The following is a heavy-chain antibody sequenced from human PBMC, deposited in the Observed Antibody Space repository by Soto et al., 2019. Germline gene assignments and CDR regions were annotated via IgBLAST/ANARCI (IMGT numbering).Heavy chain of an antibody. CDR2: ISGTGGST. CDR3: WRRGSPDY. J-gene: IGHJ4*02. Sequence: EVQLLESGGGLVQPGGSLRLSCAASGFTFSSYAMSWVRQAPGKGLEWVSAISGTGGSTYYADSVKGRFTISRDNSKNPLYLPMNSRRAEDAAVYCCWRRGSPDYWGQGTLVTVSS. CDR1: GFTFSSYA. V-gene: IGHV3-23*01. D-gene: IGHD1-26*01.